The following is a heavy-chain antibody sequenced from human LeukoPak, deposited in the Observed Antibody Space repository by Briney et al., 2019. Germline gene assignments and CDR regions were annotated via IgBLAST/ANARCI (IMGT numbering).Heavy chain of an antibody. CDR1: GGSISSSSYY. V-gene: IGHV4-39*01. Sequence: SETLSLTCTVSGGSISSSSYYWGWIRQPPGRGLEWIGSIDYSGSTYYNPSLKSRVTISVDTSKNQFSLKLSSVTAADTAVYYCASTLAGYCSSTRCLYFDYCGQGTLVTASS. CDR2: IDYSGST. CDR3: ASTLAGYCSSTRCLYFDY. D-gene: IGHD2-2*03. J-gene: IGHJ4*02.